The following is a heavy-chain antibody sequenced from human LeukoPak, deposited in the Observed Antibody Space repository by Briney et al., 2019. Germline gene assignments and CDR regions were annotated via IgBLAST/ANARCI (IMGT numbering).Heavy chain of an antibody. V-gene: IGHV4-59*01. J-gene: IGHJ5*02. D-gene: IGHD2-21*01. CDR1: GGSISSYY. CDR3: ARIARNWFDP. Sequence: SETLSLTCTVSGGSISSYYWSWIRQPPGKGLEWIGYIYYSGSTNYNPSLKSRVTISVDTSKNQFSLKPSSVTAADTAVYYCARIARNWFDPWGQGTLVTVSS. CDR2: IYYSGST.